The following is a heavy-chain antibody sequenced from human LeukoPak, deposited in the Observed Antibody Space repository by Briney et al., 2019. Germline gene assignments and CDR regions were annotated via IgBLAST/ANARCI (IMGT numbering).Heavy chain of an antibody. Sequence: GGSLRLSCAASGFTFDDYAMLWVRHAPGKGLEGVSGISWNSGSIRYADSVKGRFTISRDNAKNSLYLQTNSLRAEDTALYYCAKDLYSSLNYGMDVWGQGTTVTVSS. J-gene: IGHJ6*02. D-gene: IGHD6-6*01. V-gene: IGHV3-9*01. CDR3: AKDLYSSLNYGMDV. CDR1: GFTFDDYA. CDR2: ISWNSGSI.